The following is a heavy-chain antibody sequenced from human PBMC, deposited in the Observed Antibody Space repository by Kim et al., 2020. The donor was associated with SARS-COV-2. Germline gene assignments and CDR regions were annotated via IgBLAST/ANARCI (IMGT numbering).Heavy chain of an antibody. V-gene: IGHV3-13*01. CDR1: GFTFSSYD. J-gene: IGHJ2*01. CDR3: ARAGAYCSSTSCYGWYFDL. D-gene: IGHD2-2*01. Sequence: GGSLRLSCAASGFTFSSYDMHWVRQATGKGLEWVSAIGTAGDTYYPGSVKGRFTISRENAKNSLYLQMNSLRAGDTAVYYCARAGAYCSSTSCYGWYFDLWGRGTLVTVSS. CDR2: IGTAGDT.